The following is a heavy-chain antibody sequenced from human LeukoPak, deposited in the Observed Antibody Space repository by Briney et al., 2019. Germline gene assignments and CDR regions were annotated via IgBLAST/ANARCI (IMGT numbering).Heavy chain of an antibody. CDR1: GFTFSSYE. D-gene: IGHD3-9*01. Sequence: GGSLRLSCAASGFTFSSYEMNWVRQAPGKGLEWVSYISSSGSTIYYADSVKGRFTISRDNAKNSLYLQMNSLRAEDTAVYYCARDPRYDILTGYYSGPLDYWGQGTLVTVSS. V-gene: IGHV3-48*03. CDR3: ARDPRYDILTGYYSGPLDY. CDR2: ISSSGSTI. J-gene: IGHJ4*02.